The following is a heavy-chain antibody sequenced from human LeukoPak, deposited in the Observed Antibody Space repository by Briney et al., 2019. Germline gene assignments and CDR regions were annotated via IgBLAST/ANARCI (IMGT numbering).Heavy chain of an antibody. J-gene: IGHJ5*02. CDR1: GFTFSDYY. CDR2: IYSGGST. Sequence: GGSLRLSCAASGFTFSDYYMSWIRQAPGKGLEWVSVIYSGGSTYYADSVKGRFTISRDNSKNTLYLQMNSLRAEDTAVYYCARATVNWFDPWGQGTLVTVSS. CDR3: ARATVNWFDP. D-gene: IGHD4-17*01. V-gene: IGHV3-66*01.